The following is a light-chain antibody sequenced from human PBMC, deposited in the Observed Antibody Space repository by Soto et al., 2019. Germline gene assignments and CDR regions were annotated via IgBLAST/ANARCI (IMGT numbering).Light chain of an antibody. Sequence: QSALTQPPSASGSPGQSVTISCTGASSDVGGYSYVSWYQQHPGKAPKLMIYEVNKRPSGVPDRFSGSKSGNTASLTVSGLQAEDEADYYCSSYTGSNSVVFGGGTKLTVL. CDR1: SSDVGGYSY. CDR2: EVN. CDR3: SSYTGSNSVV. J-gene: IGLJ2*01. V-gene: IGLV2-8*01.